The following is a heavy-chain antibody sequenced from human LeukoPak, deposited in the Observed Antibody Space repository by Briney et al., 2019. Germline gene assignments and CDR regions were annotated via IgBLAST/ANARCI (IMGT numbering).Heavy chain of an antibody. Sequence: PSETLSLTCTVSGGSISSYYWSWIRQPPGKGLEWIGYIYYSGSTNYNPSLKSRVTISVDTSKNQFSLKLSSVTAADTAVYYCARDPLDIVVVVAALLDYWGQGTLVTVSS. V-gene: IGHV4-59*01. CDR2: IYYSGST. J-gene: IGHJ4*02. D-gene: IGHD2-15*01. CDR3: ARDPLDIVVVVAALLDY. CDR1: GGSISSYY.